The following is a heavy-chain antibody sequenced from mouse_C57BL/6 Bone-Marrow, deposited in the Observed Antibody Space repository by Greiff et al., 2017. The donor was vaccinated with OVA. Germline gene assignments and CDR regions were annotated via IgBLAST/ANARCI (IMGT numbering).Heavy chain of an antibody. CDR2: ISDGGSYT. CDR3: AISSFYFDY. D-gene: IGHD1-1*01. V-gene: IGHV5-4*01. J-gene: IGHJ2*01. Sequence: EVQLVESGGGLVKPGGSLKLSCAASGFTFSSYAMSWVRQTPEKRLEWVATISDGGSYTYYPDNVKGRFTISRDNAKNNLYLQMSHLKSEDTAIYYCAISSFYFDYWGQGTTLTVSS. CDR1: GFTFSSYA.